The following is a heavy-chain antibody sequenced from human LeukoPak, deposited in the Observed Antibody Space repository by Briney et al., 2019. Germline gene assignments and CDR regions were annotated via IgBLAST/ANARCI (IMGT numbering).Heavy chain of an antibody. J-gene: IGHJ4*02. V-gene: IGHV1-18*01. CDR1: GYTFTSYG. Sequence: ASVKVSCKASGYTFTSYGISWVRQAPGQGLEWMGWISAYNGNTNYAQKLQGRVTMTTDTSTSTAYTELRSLRSDDTAVYYCARDSAEWELRFGYFDYWGQGTLVTVSS. CDR2: ISAYNGNT. CDR3: ARDSAEWELRFGYFDY. D-gene: IGHD1-26*01.